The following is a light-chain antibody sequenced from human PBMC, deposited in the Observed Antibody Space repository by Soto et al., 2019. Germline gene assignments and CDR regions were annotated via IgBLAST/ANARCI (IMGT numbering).Light chain of an antibody. CDR2: GAS. CDR3: EQYGGCPWT. CDR1: QSISSNF. Sequence: EIVLPQSPGTLSLSPGEGATLSCRASQSISSNFLAWYQQKRGQAPRLLIHGASNRATGIPDRFSGSGSGTDLTLTITRLEPEDFAVDYWEQYGGCPWTFGQGPKV. J-gene: IGKJ1*01. V-gene: IGKV3-20*01.